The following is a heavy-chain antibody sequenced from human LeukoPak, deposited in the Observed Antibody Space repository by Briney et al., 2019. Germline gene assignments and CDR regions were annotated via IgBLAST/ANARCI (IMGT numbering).Heavy chain of an antibody. CDR1: GFTFSSYA. D-gene: IGHD6-13*01. CDR3: AKGSYSSSWYVGDY. V-gene: IGHV3-23*01. CDR2: INGSGGST. Sequence: GALRLSCAASGFTFSSYAMSWVRQAPGKGLEWVSAINGSGGSTYYADSVKGRFTISRDNSKNTLYLQMNSLRAEDTAVYYCAKGSYSSSWYVGDYWGQGTLVTVSS. J-gene: IGHJ4*02.